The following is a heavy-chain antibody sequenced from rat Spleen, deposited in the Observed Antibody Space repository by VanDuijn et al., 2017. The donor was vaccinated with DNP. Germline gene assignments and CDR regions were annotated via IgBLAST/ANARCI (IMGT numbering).Heavy chain of an antibody. J-gene: IGHJ2*01. CDR3: ATVVVTGSLDY. Sequence: EVRLVESGGGLVQPGRSLKLSCAASGFTFSDYYMAWVRQAPTKGLELVAYISYFGDNTYSGDSVKGRFTISRDNAKSTLYLQMNSLRSEDMATYFCATVVVTGSLDYWGQGVMVTVSS. D-gene: IGHD5-1*01. CDR2: ISYFGDNT. V-gene: IGHV5-20*01. CDR1: GFTFSDYY.